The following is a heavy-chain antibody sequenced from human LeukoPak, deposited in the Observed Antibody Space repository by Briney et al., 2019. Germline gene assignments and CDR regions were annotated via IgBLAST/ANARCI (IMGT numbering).Heavy chain of an antibody. D-gene: IGHD3-10*01. CDR2: ISGSGDST. CDR1: GFTLSSYA. J-gene: IGHJ4*02. CDR3: TKWSGFGDD. V-gene: IGHV3-23*01. Sequence: GGSLRLSCAASGFTLSSYAMTWVRQTPGKGLEWVSGISGSGDSTFYADSVKGRFTISRDNSRNTLYLQMSSLRPEDTAVYYCTKWSGFGDDWGQGTLVTVSS.